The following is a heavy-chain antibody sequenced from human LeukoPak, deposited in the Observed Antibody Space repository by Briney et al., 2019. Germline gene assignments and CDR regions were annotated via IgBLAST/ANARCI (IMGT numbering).Heavy chain of an antibody. J-gene: IGHJ4*02. V-gene: IGHV5-51*01. CDR3: ARGEGGYNYAF. D-gene: IGHD5-24*01. CDR2: INPADSDT. CDR1: GYSFTSYW. Sequence: GESLKISCKSSGYSFTSYWIAWVRQIPGKGLEWVGIINPADSDTRYSLSLQGQVTISADRSISTAYLQWSSLKASDTAIYYCARGEGGYNYAFWGQGTLVSVSS.